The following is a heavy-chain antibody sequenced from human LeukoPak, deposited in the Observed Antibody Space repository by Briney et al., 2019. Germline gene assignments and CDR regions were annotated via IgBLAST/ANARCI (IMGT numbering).Heavy chain of an antibody. V-gene: IGHV4-34*01. CDR1: GGSFSGYY. CDR2: INHSGST. CDR3: ARRHYCSSTSCFYNWFDP. J-gene: IGHJ5*02. D-gene: IGHD2-2*01. Sequence: SETLSLTCAVYGGSFSGYYWSWIRQPPGKGLEWTGEINHSGSTNYNPSLKSRVTISVDTSKNQFSLKLSSVTAADTAVYYCARRHYCSSTSCFYNWFDPWGQGTLVTVSS.